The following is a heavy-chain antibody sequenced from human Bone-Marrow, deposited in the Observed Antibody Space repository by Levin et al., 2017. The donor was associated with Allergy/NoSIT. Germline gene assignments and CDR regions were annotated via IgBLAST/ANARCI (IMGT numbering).Heavy chain of an antibody. J-gene: IGHJ4*02. Sequence: LSLTCAASGFLFGTYNMNWVRQAPGKGPEWISFISANSKIIKYADSVKGRVTVSRDNAKNALYLQMNGLRAEDTAVYYCARNDLAAAREWGQGTLVTVSS. CDR1: GFLFGTYN. V-gene: IGHV3-48*01. CDR2: ISANSKII. CDR3: ARNDLAAARE. D-gene: IGHD6-13*01.